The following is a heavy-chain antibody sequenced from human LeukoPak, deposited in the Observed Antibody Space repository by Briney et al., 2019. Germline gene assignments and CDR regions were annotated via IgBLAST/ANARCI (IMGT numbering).Heavy chain of an antibody. V-gene: IGHV4-34*01. CDR3: AVSGSYSRLDY. CDR1: GGSFSGYY. D-gene: IGHD1-26*01. J-gene: IGHJ4*02. CDR2: INHSGST. Sequence: PSETLSLTCAVYGGSFSGYYWSWIRQPPGKGLEWIGEINHSGSTNYNPSLKSRVTISVDTSKNQFSLKLGSVTAADTAVYYCAVSGSYSRLDYWGQGTLVTVSS.